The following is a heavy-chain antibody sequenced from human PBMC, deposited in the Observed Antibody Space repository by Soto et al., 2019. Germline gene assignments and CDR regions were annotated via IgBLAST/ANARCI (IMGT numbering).Heavy chain of an antibody. CDR1: GFTFGDYA. CDR3: SRDSLVGSDRPGN. D-gene: IGHD2-15*01. Sequence: GGSLRLSCTASGFTFGDYAMSWFRQAPGKGLEWVGFIRNKAYRGTTEYAASVKGRFTISRDDSKSIAYLQMNSLKTEDTALYYCSRDSLVGSDRPGNWGQGTLVTVSS. CDR2: IRNKAYRGTT. V-gene: IGHV3-49*03. J-gene: IGHJ4*02.